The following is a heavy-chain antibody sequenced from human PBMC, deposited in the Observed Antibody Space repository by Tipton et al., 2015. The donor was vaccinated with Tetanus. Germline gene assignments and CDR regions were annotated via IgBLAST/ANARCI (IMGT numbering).Heavy chain of an antibody. CDR3: ARERIRLIGEVIFRFFDL. CDR1: GGSLSTSH. CDR2: ITYSRTT. J-gene: IGHJ2*01. V-gene: IGHV4-59*01. Sequence: LRLSCTVSGGSLSTSHWAWIRQPPGKGLEWVGKITYSRTTNYNSSLKSRVTMSLDTSTNQLSLRLTSATAADTAVYYCARERIRLIGEVIFRFFDLWGRGTLVTVSS. D-gene: IGHD3-3*02.